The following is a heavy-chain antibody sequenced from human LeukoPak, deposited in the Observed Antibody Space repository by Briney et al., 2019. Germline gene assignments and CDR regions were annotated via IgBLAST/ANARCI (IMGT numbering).Heavy chain of an antibody. V-gene: IGHV5-51*01. J-gene: IGHJ3*02. CDR3: ATTGYCSSTSCPWGDAFDI. D-gene: IGHD2-2*01. CDR1: GYSFTSYW. CDR2: IYPGDSDT. Sequence: GESLKISCKGSGYSFTSYWIGWVRQMPGKGLEWMGIIYPGDSDTRYSPSFQGQVTISADKSISTAYLQWSSLKASDTAMYYCATTGYCSSTSCPWGDAFDIWGQGTMVTVSS.